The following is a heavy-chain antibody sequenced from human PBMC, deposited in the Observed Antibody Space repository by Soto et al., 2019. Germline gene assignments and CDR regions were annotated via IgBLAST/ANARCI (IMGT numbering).Heavy chain of an antibody. V-gene: IGHV4-59*12. CDR2: IHSSGST. J-gene: IGHJ5*02. CDR3: ARVDGYGDYEENWFDP. D-gene: IGHD4-17*01. Sequence: SETLSLTCTVSGGSISSFHWSWIRQPPGEGLEWIGYIHSSGSTNYNPSLKSRVTISVDTSKNQFSLKLSSVTAADTAVYYCARVDGYGDYEENWFDPWGQGTLVTVSS. CDR1: GGSISSFH.